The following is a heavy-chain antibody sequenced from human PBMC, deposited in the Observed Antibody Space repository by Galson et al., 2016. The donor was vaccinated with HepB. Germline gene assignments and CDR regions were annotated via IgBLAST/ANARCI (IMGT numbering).Heavy chain of an antibody. J-gene: IGHJ4*02. CDR2: IYYSGST. V-gene: IGHV4-39*01. CDR3: ARNERRWLHSPYYFDS. D-gene: IGHD5-24*01. CDR1: SSSSYY. Sequence: SSSSYYWDWIRQPPGKGLEWIGSIYYSGSTYYNPSLKSRVTISVDTSKNQFSLKLSSVTAADPAVYYCARNERRWLHSPYYFDSWGQGTLVTVSS.